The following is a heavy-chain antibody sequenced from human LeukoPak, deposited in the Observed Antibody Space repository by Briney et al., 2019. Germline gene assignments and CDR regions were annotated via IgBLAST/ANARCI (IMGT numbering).Heavy chain of an antibody. CDR1: GGSISSSSYY. V-gene: IGHV4-39*07. CDR2: IYYSGST. J-gene: IGHJ6*03. Sequence: SETLSLTCTVSGGSISSSSYYWGWIRQPPGKGLEWIGSIYYSGSTYYNPSLKSRVTISVDTSKNQLSLKLSSVTAADTAVYYCARGGLAYWGYYYMDVWGKGTTVTISS. D-gene: IGHD7-27*01. CDR3: ARGGLAYWGYYYMDV.